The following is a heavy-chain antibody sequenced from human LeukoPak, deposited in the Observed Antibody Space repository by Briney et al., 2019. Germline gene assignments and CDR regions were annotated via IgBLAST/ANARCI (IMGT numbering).Heavy chain of an antibody. CDR3: ARVSDWFPDY. J-gene: IGHJ4*02. V-gene: IGHV3-21*01. Sequence: GGSLRLSCTAFGFTFSSYSINWVRQAPGKGLEWVSSISSSSRFIHYADSVKGRFTVSRDNAKNSLYLQMNCLRVEDTAVYYCARVSDWFPDYWGQGTLVTVSS. CDR2: ISSSSRFI. D-gene: IGHD3-9*01. CDR1: GFTFSSYS.